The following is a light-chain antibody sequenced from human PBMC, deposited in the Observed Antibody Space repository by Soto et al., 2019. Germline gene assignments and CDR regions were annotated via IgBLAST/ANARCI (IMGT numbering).Light chain of an antibody. CDR3: CSYAGTFYV. CDR1: SSDFGGYNY. Sequence: QSALTQPRSVSGSPGQSVTISCTGTSSDFGGYNYVSWYQHHPGKAPKLMIYDVSERPSGVLDRFSGSKSGNTASLTISGLQAEDGADYYCCSYAGTFYVFGTGTKLTVL. CDR2: DVS. V-gene: IGLV2-11*01. J-gene: IGLJ1*01.